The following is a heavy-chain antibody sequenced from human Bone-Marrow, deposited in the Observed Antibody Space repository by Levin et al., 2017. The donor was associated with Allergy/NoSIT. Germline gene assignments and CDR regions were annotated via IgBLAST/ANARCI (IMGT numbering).Heavy chain of an antibody. V-gene: IGHV3-21*01. J-gene: IGHJ4*02. D-gene: IGHD1-1*01. CDR1: GFSFRAFS. CDR2: INTGSDYI. Sequence: KPGGSLRLSCAASGFSFRAFSMNWVRQAPGKGLEWVASINTGSDYIYYADSVKGRFTISRDNANSSLYLQMNSLRADDTAVYYCAREGSVTGTPMRYWGQGILVIVSS. CDR3: AREGSVTGTPMRY.